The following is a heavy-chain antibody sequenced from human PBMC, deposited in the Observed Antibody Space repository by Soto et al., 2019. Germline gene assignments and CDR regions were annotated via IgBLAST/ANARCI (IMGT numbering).Heavy chain of an antibody. J-gene: IGHJ4*02. CDR3: AKGGSRSRPYYFDY. CDR2: ITDSGSDT. CDR1: GFTFSIYA. Sequence: EVQLLESGGGLVQPGGSLRLSCAASGFTFSIYAMAWVRQTPGEGLEWVSAITDSGSDTYHADSVKGRFTISRDNSKNTLYLQMNSLSVEDTATYFCAKGGSRSRPYYFDYWGQGILVTVSS. V-gene: IGHV3-23*01. D-gene: IGHD2-2*01.